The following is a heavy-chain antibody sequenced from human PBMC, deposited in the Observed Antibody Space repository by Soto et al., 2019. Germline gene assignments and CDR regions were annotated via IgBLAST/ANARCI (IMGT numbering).Heavy chain of an antibody. CDR1: GLTISSHT. CDR2: LLYDGTNK. V-gene: IGHV3-30-3*01. J-gene: IGHJ4*02. D-gene: IGHD6-13*01. CDR3: ARDGAEAGSAPDY. Sequence: QVQLVESGGGVVQPGRSLRLSCLVSGLTISSHTIHWVRQAPGKGLEGVAILLYDGTNKYYADSVKGRFTISRDNSKNTVYLQMGSLTSEDTAVYYCARDGAEAGSAPDYWGQGTLVTVSS.